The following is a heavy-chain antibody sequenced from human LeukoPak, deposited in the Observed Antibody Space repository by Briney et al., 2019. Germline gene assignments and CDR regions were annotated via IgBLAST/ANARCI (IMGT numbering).Heavy chain of an antibody. Sequence: SVKVSCKASGGTFISYAISWVRQAPGQGLEWMGRIIPILGIASYAQKFQGRVTITADKSTSTAYMELSSLRSEDTAVYYCARDSVYLAPQVFDYWGQGTLVTVSS. V-gene: IGHV1-69*04. CDR2: IIPILGIA. J-gene: IGHJ4*02. D-gene: IGHD3-16*01. CDR3: ARDSVYLAPQVFDY. CDR1: GGTFISYA.